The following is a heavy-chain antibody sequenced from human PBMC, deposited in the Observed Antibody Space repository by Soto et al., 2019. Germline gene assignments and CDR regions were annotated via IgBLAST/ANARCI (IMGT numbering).Heavy chain of an antibody. Sequence: GGSLRLSCAASGFTFSSYAMSWVRQAPGKGLEWVSAISGSGGSTYNADSVKGRFTISRDNSKNTLYLQMNSLRAEDTAVYYCARSFSDSYYDLDFWGQGTLVTVPQ. CDR3: ARSFSDSYYDLDF. J-gene: IGHJ4*02. CDR2: ISGSGGST. D-gene: IGHD1-26*01. CDR1: GFTFSSYA. V-gene: IGHV3-23*01.